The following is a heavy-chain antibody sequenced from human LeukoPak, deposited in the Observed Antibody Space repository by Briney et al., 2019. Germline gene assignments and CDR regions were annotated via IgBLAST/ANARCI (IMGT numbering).Heavy chain of an antibody. D-gene: IGHD3-10*01. Sequence: SETLSLTCTVSGGSISSYYWSWIRQPPGKGLEWIGYIYYSGSTNYNPSLKSRVTISVDTSKNQFSLKLSSVTAADTAVYYCARVPKAMVRGVIIPHFDYWGQGTLVTVSS. V-gene: IGHV4-59*01. CDR2: IYYSGST. CDR3: ARVPKAMVRGVIIPHFDY. J-gene: IGHJ4*02. CDR1: GGSISSYY.